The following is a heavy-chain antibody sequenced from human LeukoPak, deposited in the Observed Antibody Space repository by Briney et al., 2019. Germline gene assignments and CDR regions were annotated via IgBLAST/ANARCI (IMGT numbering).Heavy chain of an antibody. CDR1: GFTFSNHW. CDR2: IKGDGSSI. CDR3: VRDGVGAPPFDY. J-gene: IGHJ4*02. V-gene: IGHV3-74*01. D-gene: IGHD1-26*01. Sequence: GGSLRLSCVASGFTFSNHWMHWVRQNPGKGLVWVSRIKGDGSSISRADSVTGRFTISRDNAKNTLYLQMNNLRAEDTGVYYCVRDGVGAPPFDYWGEGILVTVSS.